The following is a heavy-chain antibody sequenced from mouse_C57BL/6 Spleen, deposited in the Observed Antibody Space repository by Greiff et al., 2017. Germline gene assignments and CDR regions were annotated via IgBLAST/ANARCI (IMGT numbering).Heavy chain of an antibody. J-gene: IGHJ2*01. V-gene: IGHV1-82*01. CDR1: GYAFSSSW. D-gene: IGHD2-3*01. CDR2: IYPGDGDT. CDR3: AREGTNDGYYYFDY. Sequence: VQLQQSGPELVKPGASVKISCKASGYAFSSSWMNWVKQRPGKGLEWIGRIYPGDGDTNYNGKFKGKATLTADKSSSTAYMQLSSLTSEDSAVYFCAREGTNDGYYYFDYWGQGTTLTVSS.